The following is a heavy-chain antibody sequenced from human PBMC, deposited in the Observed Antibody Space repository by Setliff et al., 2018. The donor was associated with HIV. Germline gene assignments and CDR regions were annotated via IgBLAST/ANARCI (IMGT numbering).Heavy chain of an antibody. Sequence: GESLRLSCAASGVTFSHYWMSWVRQVPGEGLEWVANIKQDGSEENYLSSGKGRFHISRDNAKNSLYLQMNSLRAEDTAVYYCAMAVIFDYWGQGTLVTVSS. CDR3: AMAVIFDY. CDR2: IKQDGSEE. D-gene: IGHD6-19*01. V-gene: IGHV3-7*03. J-gene: IGHJ4*02. CDR1: GVTFSHYW.